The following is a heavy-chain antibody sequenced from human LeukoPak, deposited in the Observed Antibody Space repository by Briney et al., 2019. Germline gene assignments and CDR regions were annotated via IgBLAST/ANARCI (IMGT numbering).Heavy chain of an antibody. D-gene: IGHD3-16*01. CDR3: ASRWGD. Sequence: GGSLRLSCAVSGFTFSSYGMHWVRQAPGKGLEWVAVMSYDGSNKNYADSVKGRFTISRDNAKNSLYLQMNSLRAEDTAVYYCASRWGDWGQGTLVTVSS. CDR1: GFTFSSYG. V-gene: IGHV3-30*03. J-gene: IGHJ4*02. CDR2: MSYDGSNK.